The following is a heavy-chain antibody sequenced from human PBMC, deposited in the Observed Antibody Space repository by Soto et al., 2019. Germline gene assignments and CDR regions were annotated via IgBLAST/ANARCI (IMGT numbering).Heavy chain of an antibody. D-gene: IGHD2-2*01. CDR1: GGSFSGYY. CDR3: ARTIVVVPAAEPYFYYNMDV. V-gene: IGHV4-34*01. J-gene: IGHJ6*02. Sequence: QVQLQQWGAGLLKPSETLSLTCAVYGGSFSGYYWSWIRQPPGKGLEWIGEINHSGSTNYNPSLKSRVTISVDTSKNQFSLKLSSVTAADTAVYFCARTIVVVPAAEPYFYYNMDVWGQGNTVTVAS. CDR2: INHSGST.